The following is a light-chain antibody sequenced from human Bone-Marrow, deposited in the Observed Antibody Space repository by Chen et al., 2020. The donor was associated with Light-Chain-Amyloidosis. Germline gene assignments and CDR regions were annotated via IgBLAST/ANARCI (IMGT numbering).Light chain of an antibody. CDR3: QSADSTGAFSGL. Sequence: SYELTQPPSVSVSPGQTARVTCSGDALPNQYTYWYQQKSVQAPVLVIYKDTDRHSGIPGRFSGYTEGTTVTLTISGVQAEDEADDYWQSADSTGAFSGLFGGGTKLTV. J-gene: IGLJ2*01. CDR2: KDT. V-gene: IGLV3-25*03. CDR1: ALPNQY.